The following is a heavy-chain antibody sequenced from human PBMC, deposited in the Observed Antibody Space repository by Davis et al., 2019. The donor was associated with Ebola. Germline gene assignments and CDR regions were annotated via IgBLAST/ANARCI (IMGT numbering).Heavy chain of an antibody. Sequence: SETLSLTCAVYGGSFSGYYWSWIRQPPGKGLEWIGEINHSGSTNYNPSLKSRVTISVDTSKNQFSLKLSSVTAADTAVYYCARGSSTRRFDPWGQGTLVTVSS. CDR2: INHSGST. CDR3: ARGSSTRRFDP. D-gene: IGHD2-2*01. CDR1: GGSFSGYY. V-gene: IGHV4-34*01. J-gene: IGHJ5*02.